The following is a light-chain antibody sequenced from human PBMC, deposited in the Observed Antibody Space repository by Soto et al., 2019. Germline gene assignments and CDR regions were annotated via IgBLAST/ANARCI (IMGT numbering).Light chain of an antibody. Sequence: DIQVTHSPSSRSGSVGDRFTITCRAIQSISSYLNCYQQRPGKAPKFLIYAASSLQSGVPSRFSGSGFGTDFTLTISSLQPEDFATYYCQQSHSTPLTFGGGTKVDIK. CDR1: QSISSY. CDR3: QQSHSTPLT. J-gene: IGKJ4*01. V-gene: IGKV1-39*01. CDR2: AAS.